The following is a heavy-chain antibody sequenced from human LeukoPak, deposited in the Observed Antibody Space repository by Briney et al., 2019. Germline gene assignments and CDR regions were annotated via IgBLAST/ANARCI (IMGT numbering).Heavy chain of an antibody. CDR2: ISYDGSNK. CDR1: GFTFSSYG. Sequence: GGSLRLSCAASGFTFSSYGMHWVRQAPGKGLEWVAVISYDGSNKYYADSVKGRFTISRDNSKNTLYLQVNSLRAEDTAIYYCAKDLGADQYSGYDSRVMDVWGQGTTVTVSS. CDR3: AKDLGADQYSGYDSRVMDV. J-gene: IGHJ6*02. V-gene: IGHV3-30*18. D-gene: IGHD5-12*01.